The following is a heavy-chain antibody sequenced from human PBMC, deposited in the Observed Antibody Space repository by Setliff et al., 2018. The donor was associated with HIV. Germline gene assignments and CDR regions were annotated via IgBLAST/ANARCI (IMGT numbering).Heavy chain of an antibody. J-gene: IGHJ4*02. D-gene: IGHD6-19*01. V-gene: IGHV3-48*04. CDR3: ARVGQWLSFDY. Sequence: GGSLRLSCAASGFTFSSYSMNWVRQAPGKGLEWVSCISSSSSTIYYADSVKGRFTISRDNAKNSLYLQMNSLRAEDTAVYYCARVGQWLSFDYWGQGALVTVSS. CDR1: GFTFSSYS. CDR2: ISSSSSTI.